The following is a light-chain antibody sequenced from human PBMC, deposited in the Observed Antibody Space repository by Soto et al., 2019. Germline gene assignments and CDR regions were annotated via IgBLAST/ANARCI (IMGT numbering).Light chain of an antibody. CDR3: QNYNSAPFT. J-gene: IGKJ3*01. CDR2: AAS. Sequence: DIKMTQSPSSLSASVGDRVTITCRESQGISNYLAWYQQKPGKVPKLLIYAASTLQSGVPSRFSGSGSGTDFTLTISSLQPEDVATYYCQNYNSAPFTFGPGTKVDIK. V-gene: IGKV1-27*01. CDR1: QGISNY.